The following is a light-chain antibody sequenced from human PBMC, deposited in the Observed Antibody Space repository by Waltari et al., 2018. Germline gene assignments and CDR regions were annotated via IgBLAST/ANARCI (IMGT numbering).Light chain of an antibody. CDR2: EGS. Sequence: QSALTQPASVSGSPGQSITISCTGTSSDVGSYNLVSWYQQHPGKAPKLMIYEGSKRASGVSIRFSGASSSNAASLTICGVQAEDEADYYCCSYAGSSTVVFGGGTKLTVL. J-gene: IGLJ2*01. V-gene: IGLV2-23*01. CDR1: SSDVGSYNL. CDR3: CSYAGSSTVV.